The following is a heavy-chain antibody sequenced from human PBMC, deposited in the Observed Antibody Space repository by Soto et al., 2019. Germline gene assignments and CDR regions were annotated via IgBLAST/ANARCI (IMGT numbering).Heavy chain of an antibody. V-gene: IGHV3-64D*06. CDR2: SSVNGEKT. CDR3: VTHRGANSGFYGMDV. D-gene: IGHD3-10*01. Sequence: GGSLRLSCSTSGFTFTKSAMHWVRQAPGKGLEYVSGSSVNGEKTYYADSVKGRVIISRDSSKNTLYLQMSSLRVDDTAVYYCVTHRGANSGFYGMDVWGQGTTVTVSS. J-gene: IGHJ6*02. CDR1: GFTFTKSA.